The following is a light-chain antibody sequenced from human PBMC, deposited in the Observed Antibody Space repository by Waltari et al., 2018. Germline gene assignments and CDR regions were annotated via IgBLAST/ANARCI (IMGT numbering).Light chain of an antibody. CDR3: MQGIHLPIT. CDR1: QTRLHSDGKTY. CDR2: EVS. J-gene: IGKJ5*01. Sequence: QTRLHSDGKTYFDWYLQRPGQSPQLLIYEVSSRFSGVPDRFSGSGSGTDFTLKISRVEAEDVGLYYCMQGIHLPITFGQGTRLDIK. V-gene: IGKV2-29*02.